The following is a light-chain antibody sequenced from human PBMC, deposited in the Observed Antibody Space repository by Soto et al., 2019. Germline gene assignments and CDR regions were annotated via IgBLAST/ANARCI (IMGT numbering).Light chain of an antibody. Sequence: PGERATLSCRASQSVSSGYLAWYQQKPGQAPRLLLYGSSNRATGIPDRFSGSGSGTDFTLTISRLEPEDFAVYSCQQYGSIPYTFGQGTKLEI. CDR2: GSS. CDR1: QSVSSGY. J-gene: IGKJ2*01. V-gene: IGKV3-20*01. CDR3: QQYGSIPYT.